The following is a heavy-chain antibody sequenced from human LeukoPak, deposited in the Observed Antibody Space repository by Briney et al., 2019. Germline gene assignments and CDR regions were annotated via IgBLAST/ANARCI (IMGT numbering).Heavy chain of an antibody. CDR2: ISYDGSNK. CDR1: GFTFRNHG. D-gene: IGHD4-17*01. V-gene: IGHV3-30*19. J-gene: IGHJ4*02. Sequence: GGSLRLSCAAAGFTFRNHGMHWVRQGPGKGLEWVAVISYDGSNKYYAASVKGRFTISRDNSKNTLYLQMNSLRAEDTAIYYCARALLSYVDYVWVGGYWGQGTLVTVSS. CDR3: ARALLSYVDYVWVGGY.